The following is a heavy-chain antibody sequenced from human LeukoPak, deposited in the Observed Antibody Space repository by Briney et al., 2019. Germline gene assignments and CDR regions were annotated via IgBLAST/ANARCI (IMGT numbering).Heavy chain of an antibody. Sequence: SSETLSLTCAVYGGSFSGYYWSWIRQPPGKGLEWIGEINHSGSTNYNPSLKSRVTISVDTSKNQFSLKLSSVTAADTAVYYCARGATGIHYWGQGTLVTVSS. D-gene: IGHD1-1*01. CDR2: INHSGST. CDR3: ARGATGIHY. CDR1: GGSFSGYY. V-gene: IGHV4-34*01. J-gene: IGHJ4*02.